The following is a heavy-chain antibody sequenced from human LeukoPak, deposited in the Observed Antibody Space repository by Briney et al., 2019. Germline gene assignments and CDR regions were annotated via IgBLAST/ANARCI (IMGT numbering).Heavy chain of an antibody. V-gene: IGHV1-69*13. CDR3: ARGTSGYSYGYFYYYAMDV. J-gene: IGHJ6*02. CDR1: GGTFSNYA. Sequence: SVKVSCKASGGTFSNYAISWVRRAPGQGLERMGGIIPIFGTTNYAQKFQGRVTITADASTNTAYMELSILRSEDTAVYYCARGTSGYSYGYFYYYAMDVWGQGTTVTVSS. CDR2: IIPIFGTT. D-gene: IGHD5-18*01.